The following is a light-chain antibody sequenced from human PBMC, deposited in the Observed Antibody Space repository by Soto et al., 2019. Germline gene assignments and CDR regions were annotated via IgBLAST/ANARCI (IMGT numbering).Light chain of an antibody. CDR2: SDD. V-gene: IGLV1-44*01. CDR1: NSNIGRYS. J-gene: IGLJ3*02. CDR3: AAWDDNLNGPL. Sequence: QSALTQPPSLSGTPGQRVTISCSGSNSNIGRYSVNWYQHFPGTAPKILIYSDDERPSGVPDRFSGSKSGTSASLAISGHQSEDEAEYYCAAWDDNLNGPLFGGGTKVTVL.